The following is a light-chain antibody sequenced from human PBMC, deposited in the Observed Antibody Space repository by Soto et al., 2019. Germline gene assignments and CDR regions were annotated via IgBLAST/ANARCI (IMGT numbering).Light chain of an antibody. Sequence: QSVLTQPRSVSGSPGQSVTISCTGTSSDVGGYNYVSWYQQHPGKAPKFMIYDVTERPSGVPDRFSGSKSGNTAYLTISGLQAEDEADYYCCSYAGSYTVVFGGGTKVTVL. CDR2: DVT. J-gene: IGLJ2*01. CDR1: SSDVGGYNY. V-gene: IGLV2-11*01. CDR3: CSYAGSYTVV.